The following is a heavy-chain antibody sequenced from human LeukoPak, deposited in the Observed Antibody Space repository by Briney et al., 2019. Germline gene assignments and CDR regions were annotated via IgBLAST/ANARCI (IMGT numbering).Heavy chain of an antibody. D-gene: IGHD2-21*02. CDR3: ARQGVATAIDY. Sequence: SETLSLTCTVSGCPISNYYWSWIRQPAGKGLEWIGRISASGNTNYNPSLKSRVTMSVDTAMNLFALKMSVVTAADTGVYDCARQGVATAIDYWGQGTLVTVSS. CDR1: GCPISNYY. V-gene: IGHV4-4*07. CDR2: ISASGNT. J-gene: IGHJ4*02.